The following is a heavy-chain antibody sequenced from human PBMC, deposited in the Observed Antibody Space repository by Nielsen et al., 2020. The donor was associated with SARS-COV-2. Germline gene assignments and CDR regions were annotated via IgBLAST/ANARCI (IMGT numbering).Heavy chain of an antibody. CDR3: ARHRRGGDFQY. D-gene: IGHD4-17*01. Sequence: SETLSLTCIVSGGSISSGSHYWSWIRQPPGKGLEWIGSMYYRGNTYYNPSLKSRVAISADTSKNQFSLSLTSVTASDTAVYFCARHRRGGDFQYWGQGTLVIASS. J-gene: IGHJ4*02. V-gene: IGHV4-39*01. CDR1: GGSISSGSHY. CDR2: MYYRGNT.